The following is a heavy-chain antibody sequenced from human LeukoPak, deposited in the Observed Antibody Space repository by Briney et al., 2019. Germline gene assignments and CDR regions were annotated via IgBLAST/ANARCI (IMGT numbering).Heavy chain of an antibody. J-gene: IGHJ4*02. V-gene: IGHV4-39*07. D-gene: IGHD5-12*01. CDR3: ARGGSKNGFDSNFDY. CDR2: LYYSGST. CDR1: GGSITNNNYY. Sequence: SETLSLTCTVSGGSITNNNYYWDWIRQPPGKGLEWIGDLYYSGSTHYNPSLKSRVTLSVDTSKNQFSLKLSSVTAADTAIYYCARGGSKNGFDSNFDYWGQGTLVTVSS.